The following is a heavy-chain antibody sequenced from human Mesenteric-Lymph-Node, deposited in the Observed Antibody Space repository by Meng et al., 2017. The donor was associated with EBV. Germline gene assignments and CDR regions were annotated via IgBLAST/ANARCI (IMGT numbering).Heavy chain of an antibody. J-gene: IGHJ4*01. CDR3: ARPRIRYGSGSYYY. V-gene: IGHV4-34*01. Sequence: QGQLQQWGAGLLKPSETLSLTCAVHGGSFSDYFWTWIRQAPGKGLEWVGEINHSGSTKYNPSLKSRVTISVDTSKNQISLNLNSVTAADTAVYYCARPRIRYGSGSYYYWGQEPWSPSPQ. D-gene: IGHD3-10*01. CDR2: INHSGST. CDR1: GGSFSDYF.